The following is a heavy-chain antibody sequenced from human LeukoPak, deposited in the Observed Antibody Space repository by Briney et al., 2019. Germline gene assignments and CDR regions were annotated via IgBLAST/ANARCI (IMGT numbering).Heavy chain of an antibody. CDR1: GFTFSSYW. J-gene: IGHJ4*02. CDR3: ARTGSSVHFDY. Sequence: GGSLRLSCAASGFTFSSYWMSWVRQAPGKGLEWVANIKQDGSEKYYVDSVKGRFTNSRDNAKNSLYLQMNSLRAEDTAVYYCARTGSSVHFDYWGQGTLVTVSS. V-gene: IGHV3-7*01. D-gene: IGHD2-15*01. CDR2: IKQDGSEK.